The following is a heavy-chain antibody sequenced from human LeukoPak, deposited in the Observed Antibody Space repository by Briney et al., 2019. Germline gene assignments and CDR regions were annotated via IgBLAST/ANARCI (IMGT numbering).Heavy chain of an antibody. J-gene: IGHJ6*02. Sequence: ASVKVFCKASGGTFSSYAISWVRQAPGQGLEWMGGIIPIFGTANYAQKFQGRVTITADESTSTAYMELSSLRSEDTAVYYCARPQGQQLVRPHYYGMDVWGQGTTVTVSS. CDR1: GGTFSSYA. CDR3: ARPQGQQLVRPHYYGMDV. V-gene: IGHV1-69*13. CDR2: IIPIFGTA. D-gene: IGHD6-13*01.